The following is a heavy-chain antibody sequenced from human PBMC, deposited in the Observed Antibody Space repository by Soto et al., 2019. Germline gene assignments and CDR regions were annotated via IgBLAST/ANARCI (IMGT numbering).Heavy chain of an antibody. D-gene: IGHD2-15*01. CDR3: ASACSGGSCSSPLDAFDT. Sequence: EVQLLESGGGLVQPGGSLRLSCAASGFTFSSYAMSWVRQAPGKGLEWVSAISGSGGSTYYADSVKGRFTISRDNSKNTLYLQLNRLRAEDTAVYYCASACSGGSCSSPLDAFDTWGQGTMVTVSS. J-gene: IGHJ3*02. V-gene: IGHV3-23*01. CDR2: ISGSGGST. CDR1: GFTFSSYA.